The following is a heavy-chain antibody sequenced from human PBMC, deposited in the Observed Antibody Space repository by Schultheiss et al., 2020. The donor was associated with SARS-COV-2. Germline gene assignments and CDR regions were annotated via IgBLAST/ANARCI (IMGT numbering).Heavy chain of an antibody. CDR3: ARVLGLVGASPFDS. D-gene: IGHD1-26*01. CDR1: GYTFSDYG. J-gene: IGHJ4*01. CDR2: NTDYNGNT. Sequence: ASVKVSCKASGYTFSDYGINWVRQAPGQGLEWLGWNTDYNGNTKSSHKFEGRVTLTTDASSSTAYMELRSLRSDDTAVYYCARVLGLVGASPFDSWGQGTLVTVSS. V-gene: IGHV1-18*01.